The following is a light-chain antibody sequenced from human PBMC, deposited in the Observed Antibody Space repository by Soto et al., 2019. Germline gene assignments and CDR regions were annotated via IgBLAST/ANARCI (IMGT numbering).Light chain of an antibody. CDR2: GAS. J-gene: IGKJ1*01. Sequence: EIVLTQSPGTLSLSPGERATLSCRASQSVSSSYLAWYQQKPGQAPRLLIYGASSRATGIPDRFSGSGSGTEFTLTISGLEPEDSAFYYCQYYGDSPTFGQGTKVDIK. CDR3: QYYGDSPT. CDR1: QSVSSSY. V-gene: IGKV3-20*01.